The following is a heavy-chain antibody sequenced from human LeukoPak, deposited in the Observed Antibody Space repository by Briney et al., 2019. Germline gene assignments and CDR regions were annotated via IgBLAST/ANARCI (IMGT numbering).Heavy chain of an antibody. D-gene: IGHD6-19*01. CDR3: AREGVVAGYFDY. CDR2: IYTSGST. CDR1: GGSISSYY. Sequence: SETLSLTCPVSGGSISSYYWSWIRPPAGKGLVWIGRIYTSGSTNYNPSLKSRVTMLVDTSKNPFSLKLSSVTAADTAVYYCAREGVVAGYFDYWGQPTRVTAPS. V-gene: IGHV4-4*07. J-gene: IGHJ4*02.